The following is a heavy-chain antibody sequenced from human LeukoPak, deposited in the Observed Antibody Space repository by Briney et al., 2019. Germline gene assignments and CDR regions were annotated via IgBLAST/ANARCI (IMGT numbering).Heavy chain of an antibody. CDR3: ASRYYYDSSGYLYYYGMDV. CDR2: INPSGGST. J-gene: IGHJ6*02. CDR1: GYTFTSYY. V-gene: IGHV1-46*01. Sequence: GASVKVSCKASGYTFTSYYMHWVRQAPGQGLEWMGIINPSGGSTSYAQKFQGRVTMTRNTSISTAYMELSSLRSEDTAVYYCASRYYYDSSGYLYYYGMDVWGQGTTVTVSS. D-gene: IGHD3-22*01.